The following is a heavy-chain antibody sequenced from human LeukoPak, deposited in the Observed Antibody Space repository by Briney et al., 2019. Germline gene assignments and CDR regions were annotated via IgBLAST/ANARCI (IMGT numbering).Heavy chain of an antibody. D-gene: IGHD3-22*01. CDR3: ATQLSSGWPLRHLPFDY. CDR2: IIPIFGTA. Sequence: KISCKASGGTFSSYAISWVRQAPGQGLEWMGGIIPIFGTANYAQKFQGRVTITADESTSTAYMELSSLRSEDTAVYYCATQLSSGWPLRHLPFDYWGQGTLVTVSS. CDR1: GGTFSSYA. J-gene: IGHJ4*02. V-gene: IGHV1-69*01.